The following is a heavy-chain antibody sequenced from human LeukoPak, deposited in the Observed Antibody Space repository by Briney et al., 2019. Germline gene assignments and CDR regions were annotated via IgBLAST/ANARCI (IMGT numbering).Heavy chain of an antibody. V-gene: IGHV1-18*04. J-gene: IGHJ3*02. CDR3: AREGRYYYGSGSYAGAFDI. Sequence: ASVKVSCKASGYTFTSYGMSWVRQAPGQGLEWMGWISAYNGNTNYAQKLQGRVTMTTDTSTSTAYMELRSLRSDDTAVYYCAREGRYYYGSGSYAGAFDIWGQGTMVTVSS. D-gene: IGHD3-10*01. CDR1: GYTFTSYG. CDR2: ISAYNGNT.